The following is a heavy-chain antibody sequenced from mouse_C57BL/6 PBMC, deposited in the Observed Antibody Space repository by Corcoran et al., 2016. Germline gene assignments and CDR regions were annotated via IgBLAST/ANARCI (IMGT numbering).Heavy chain of an antibody. Sequence: QIQLVQSGPELKKPGETVKISCKASGYTFTTYGMSWVKQAPGKGLKWMGWINTYSGVPTYADDFKGRFAFSLETSASTAYLQINNLKNEDTATYFCARWGTVSSGYVYFDYWGQGTTLTVSS. CDR3: ARWGTVSSGYVYFDY. CDR2: INTYSGVP. V-gene: IGHV9-3*01. J-gene: IGHJ2*01. CDR1: GYTFTTYG. D-gene: IGHD3-2*02.